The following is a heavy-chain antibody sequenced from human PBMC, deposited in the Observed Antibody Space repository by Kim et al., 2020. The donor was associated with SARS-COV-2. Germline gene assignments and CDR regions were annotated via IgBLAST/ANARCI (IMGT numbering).Heavy chain of an antibody. Sequence: ASVKVSCKASGYTFTEYYLHWVRQAPGQGLEWMGWINPNNGNTNYAQRFQGRITMSRDTSISIVYMELSSLRFDDTAVYYCANRCKSTWYYFDFWGQGTLVTVSS. D-gene: IGHD6-13*01. CDR2: INPNNGNT. CDR3: ANRCKSTWYYFDF. CDR1: GYTFTEYY. V-gene: IGHV1-2*02. J-gene: IGHJ4*02.